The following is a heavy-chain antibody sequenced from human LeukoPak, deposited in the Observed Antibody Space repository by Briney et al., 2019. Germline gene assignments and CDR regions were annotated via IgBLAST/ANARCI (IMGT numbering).Heavy chain of an antibody. Sequence: PGGSLILSCAASGFTFSSYSMNWVPQAPGKGLSRVSNISSSSSTIYYADSVKGRFTTSRDNAKNSLYLQMNSLRAEDTAVYYCASPGGTYRVKNVFDIWRGETIVTVSS. V-gene: IGHV3-48*04. CDR3: ASPGGTYRVKNVFDI. J-gene: IGHJ3*02. D-gene: IGHD1-26*01. CDR2: ISSSSSTI. CDR1: GFTFSSYS.